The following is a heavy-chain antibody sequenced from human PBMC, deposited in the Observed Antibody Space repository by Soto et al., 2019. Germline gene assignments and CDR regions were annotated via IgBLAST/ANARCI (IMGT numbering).Heavy chain of an antibody. J-gene: IGHJ6*02. Sequence: ASVKVSCKASGYTFTSYAMHWVRQAPGQRLEWMGWINAGNGNTKYSQKFQGRVTITRDTSASTAYMELSSLRSEDTAVYYCARSLMVYARPLPPYGMDVWGQGTTVTVSS. V-gene: IGHV1-3*01. D-gene: IGHD2-8*01. CDR3: ARSLMVYARPLPPYGMDV. CDR1: GYTFTSYA. CDR2: INAGNGNT.